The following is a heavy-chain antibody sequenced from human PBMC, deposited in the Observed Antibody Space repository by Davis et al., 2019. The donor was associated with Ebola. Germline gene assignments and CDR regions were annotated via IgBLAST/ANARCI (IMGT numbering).Heavy chain of an antibody. Sequence: HSQTLSLTCAISGDSVSSNSAAWNWIRQSPSRGLEWLGRTYYRSKWYNDYAVSVKSRITINPDTSKNQFSLQLNSVTPEDTAVYYCARTIVVVPAAIRVGYYYYGMDVWGQGTTVTVSS. J-gene: IGHJ6*02. CDR2: TYYRSKWYN. D-gene: IGHD2-2*02. CDR3: ARTIVVVPAAIRVGYYYYGMDV. V-gene: IGHV6-1*01. CDR1: GDSVSSNSAA.